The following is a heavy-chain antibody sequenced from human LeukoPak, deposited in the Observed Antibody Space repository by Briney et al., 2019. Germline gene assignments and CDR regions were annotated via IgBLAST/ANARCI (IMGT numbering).Heavy chain of an antibody. J-gene: IGHJ6*02. CDR1: GHTVNSKY. CDR2: IYSGGST. Sequence: GGSLRLSCAASGHTVNSKYVSWVRQAPGKGLEWVSIIYSGGSTNYADSVKGRFTISRDNSKNTVYLQMNSLRAEDTAVYYCARETVGMDVWGQGTTVTVSS. D-gene: IGHD4-17*01. CDR3: ARETVGMDV. V-gene: IGHV3-53*01.